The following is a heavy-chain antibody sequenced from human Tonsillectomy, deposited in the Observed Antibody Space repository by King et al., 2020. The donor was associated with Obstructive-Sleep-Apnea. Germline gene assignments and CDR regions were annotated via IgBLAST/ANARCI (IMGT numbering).Heavy chain of an antibody. CDR1: GGSISSHF. D-gene: IGHD6-13*01. CDR3: ARHGSRYSSSWSDAFDI. J-gene: IGHJ3*02. Sequence: QLQESGPGLVKPSETLSLACTVSGGSISSHFWSWIRQPPGKGLEWIGYIYYSGSTNYNPSLKSRVTISVDTSKHQFSLKLSYVTAADPAVYYCARHGSRYSSSWSDAFDIWGQGTRVTVSS. V-gene: IGHV4-59*08. CDR2: IYYSGST.